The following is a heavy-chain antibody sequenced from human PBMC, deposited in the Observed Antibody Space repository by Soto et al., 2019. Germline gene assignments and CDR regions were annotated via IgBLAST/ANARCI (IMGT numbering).Heavy chain of an antibody. CDR3: ARDLGWAFDS. D-gene: IGHD6-19*01. J-gene: IGHJ4*02. CDR1: GFTFSTFS. V-gene: IGHV3-48*02. CDR2: ISGGGRPI. Sequence: EVQLVESGGGSVQRGGSLRLSCAASGFTFSTFSMNWVRQAPGRGLEWISYISGGGRPISYADSVKGRFTISRDNAKNSLYLQMDSLTDEDTAVYYCARDLGWAFDSWGQGTLVTVSS.